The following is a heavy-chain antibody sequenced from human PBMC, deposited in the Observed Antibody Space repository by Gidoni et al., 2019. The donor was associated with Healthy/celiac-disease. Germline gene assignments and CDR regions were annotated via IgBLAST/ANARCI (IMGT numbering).Heavy chain of an antibody. CDR2: IYWNDDK. V-gene: IGHV2-5*01. CDR1: GFSLSTSGVG. CDR3: ALSDDDVDGGWYRPRFYY. D-gene: IGHD6-19*01. J-gene: IGHJ4*02. Sequence: QITLKESGPTLVKPTQTLTLTCTFSGFSLSTSGVGVGWIRQPPGKALEWLALIYWNDDKRYSPSLKSRLTITKDTSKNQVVLTMTNMDPVDTATYYCALSDDDVDGGWYRPRFYYWGQGTLVTVSS.